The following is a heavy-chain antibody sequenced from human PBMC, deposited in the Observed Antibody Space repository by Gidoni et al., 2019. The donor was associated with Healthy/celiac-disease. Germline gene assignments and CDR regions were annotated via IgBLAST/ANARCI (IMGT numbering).Heavy chain of an antibody. Sequence: DVQLVQSGAEVNKPGESLKISCKGSGSSFPSSWIGWVRPLPGKGLEWMGIIYPGDSDTRYSPSFQGQVTSSADKSISTADLQWSSLKASDTAMYYCARGSGNAPWLPFPWGYSDSSSWSRGAFDIWGQGTMVTVSS. J-gene: IGHJ3*02. CDR1: GSSFPSSW. CDR2: IYPGDSDT. D-gene: IGHD6-13*01. V-gene: IGHV5-51*03. CDR3: ARGSGNAPWLPFPWGYSDSSSWSRGAFDI.